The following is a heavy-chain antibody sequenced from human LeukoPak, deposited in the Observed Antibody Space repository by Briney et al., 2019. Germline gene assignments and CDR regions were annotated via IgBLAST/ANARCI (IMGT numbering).Heavy chain of an antibody. D-gene: IGHD3-22*01. J-gene: IGHJ4*02. V-gene: IGHV3-23*01. CDR3: AKYLVTMIVVPPHYFDD. CDR2: ISGSGGST. Sequence: PGGSLRLSCAASGFTLSSYAMSWVRQAPGKGLKWVSAISGSGGSTYYADSVKGRFTTSRDNSKNTLYLQMNSLRAVDAAEYYGAKYLVTMIVVPPHYFDDRGQGTLVSFSS. CDR1: GFTLSSYA.